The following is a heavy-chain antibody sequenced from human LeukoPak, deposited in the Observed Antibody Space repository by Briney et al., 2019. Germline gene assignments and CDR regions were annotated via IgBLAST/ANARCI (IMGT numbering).Heavy chain of an antibody. D-gene: IGHD1-26*01. V-gene: IGHV1-2*02. CDR3: ARSGSYQHSIDY. CDR1: GYTFTGYY. Sequence: ASVKVSCKASGYTFTGYYMHWVRQAPGQGLEWMGWINPNSGGTNYAQKFQGRVTITRNTSISTAYMELSSLRSEDTAVYYCARSGSYQHSIDYWGQGTLVTVSS. CDR2: INPNSGGT. J-gene: IGHJ4*02.